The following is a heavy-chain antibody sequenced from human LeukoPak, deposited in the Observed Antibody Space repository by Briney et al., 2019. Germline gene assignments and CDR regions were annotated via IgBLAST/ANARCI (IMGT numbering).Heavy chain of an antibody. CDR2: IYSSGIT. J-gene: IGHJ4*02. Sequence: GGSLRLSCAASGFTVSSNYMTWVRQAPGKGLEWVSVIYSSGITYYADSVKGRFTISRDNSKNTLYLQMNSLRAEDTAVYYCARERDYSGWQLDYWGQGTPLTVSS. V-gene: IGHV3-53*01. CDR3: ARERDYSGWQLDY. D-gene: IGHD6-19*01. CDR1: GFTVSSNY.